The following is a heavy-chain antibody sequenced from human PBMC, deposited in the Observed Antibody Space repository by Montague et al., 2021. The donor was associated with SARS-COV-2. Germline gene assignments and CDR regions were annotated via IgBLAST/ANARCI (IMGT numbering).Heavy chain of an antibody. D-gene: IGHD3-10*01. V-gene: IGHV4-39*07. Sequence: SETLSLTCTVSGGSIRSSSHFWGWFRQPPGQGLEWIGTISYSGSTYYSPSLKSRVIISADTSKNQFSLNLRSVTAADTAVYFCGLGRGFAVGNHYYYSYGLDVWGQGTTVTVSS. J-gene: IGHJ6*02. CDR3: GLGRGFAVGNHYYYSYGLDV. CDR2: ISYSGST. CDR1: GGSIRSSSHF.